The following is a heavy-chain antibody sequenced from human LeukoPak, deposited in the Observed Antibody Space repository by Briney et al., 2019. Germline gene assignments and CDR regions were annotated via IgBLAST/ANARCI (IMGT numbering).Heavy chain of an antibody. CDR2: INPNSGGT. CDR3: ARGGYSSSWYFLSFDY. D-gene: IGHD6-13*01. Sequence: ASVKVSCKASGYTFTSYGISWVRQAPGQGLEWMGWINPNSGGTNYAQKFQGWVTMTRDTSISTAYMELSRLRSDDTAVYYCARGGYSSSWYFLSFDYWGQGTLVTVSS. CDR1: GYTFTSYG. V-gene: IGHV1-2*04. J-gene: IGHJ4*02.